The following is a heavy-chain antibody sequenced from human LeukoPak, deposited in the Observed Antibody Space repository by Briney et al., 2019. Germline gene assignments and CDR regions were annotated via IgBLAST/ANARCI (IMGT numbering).Heavy chain of an antibody. CDR2: INAGNGNT. J-gene: IGHJ4*02. D-gene: IGHD2-15*01. CDR1: GYTFTSYA. Sequence: GASVKVSCKASGYTFTSYAMHWVRQAPGQRLEWMGWINAGNGNTKYSQKFQGRVTITRDTSASTAYMELSSLRSEDTAVYYCARGPYCRGGSCYHFDYWGQGTLVTVSS. V-gene: IGHV1-3*01. CDR3: ARGPYCRGGSCYHFDY.